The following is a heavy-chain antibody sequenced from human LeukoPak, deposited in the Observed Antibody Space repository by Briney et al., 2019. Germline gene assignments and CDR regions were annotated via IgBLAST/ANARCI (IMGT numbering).Heavy chain of an antibody. CDR2: IRYDGSNK. V-gene: IGHV3-30*02. Sequence: GGSLRLSCAASGFTFSSYGMHWVRQAPGKGLEWVAFIRYDGSNKYYADSVKGRFTISRDNSKNTLYLQMNSLRAEDTAVYYCARDELEPSLGFDYWGQGTLVTVSS. CDR1: GFTFSSYG. CDR3: ARDELEPSLGFDY. D-gene: IGHD1-1*01. J-gene: IGHJ4*02.